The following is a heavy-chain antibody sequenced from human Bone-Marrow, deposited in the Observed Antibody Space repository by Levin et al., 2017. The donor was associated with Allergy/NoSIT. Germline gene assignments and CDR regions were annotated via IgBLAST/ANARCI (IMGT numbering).Heavy chain of an antibody. D-gene: IGHD3-22*01. V-gene: IGHV1-46*01. CDR3: AREQTHYYESSGYSMGF. CDR2: INPSGGSR. CDR1: GYTLTSYY. Sequence: GGSLRLSCKASGYTLTSYYMHWVRQAPGQGLEWMGIINPSGGSRSYAQNFQGRVTMTSDTSTNTVYMELSSLNSEDTAVYYCAREQTHYYESSGYSMGFWGQGTLVTVSS. J-gene: IGHJ4*02.